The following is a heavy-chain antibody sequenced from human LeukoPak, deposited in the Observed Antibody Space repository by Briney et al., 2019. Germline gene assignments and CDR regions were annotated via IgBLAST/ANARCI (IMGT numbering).Heavy chain of an antibody. Sequence: ASVKVSCKASGYTFTSYGIGWVRQAPGQGLEWMGWINTNTGNPTYAQGFTGRFVFSLDTSVSTAYLQISSLKAEDTAVYYCARESPPDYYDSSGSDCWGQGTLVTVSS. CDR3: ARESPPDYYDSSGSDC. D-gene: IGHD3-22*01. J-gene: IGHJ4*02. CDR1: GYTFTSYG. V-gene: IGHV7-4-1*02. CDR2: INTNTGNP.